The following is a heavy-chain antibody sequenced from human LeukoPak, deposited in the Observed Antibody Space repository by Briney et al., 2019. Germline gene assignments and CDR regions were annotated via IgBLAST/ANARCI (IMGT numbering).Heavy chain of an antibody. CDR2: IYYSGST. Sequence: PSETLSLTCTVSGGSISSYYWSWIRQPPGKGLEWIGYIYYSGSTNYNPSLKSRVTISIDTSKNQFSLKLSSVTAADTAVYYCASGSSWSVYYYYYGMDVWGQGTTVTVSS. CDR1: GGSISSYY. J-gene: IGHJ6*02. D-gene: IGHD6-13*01. V-gene: IGHV4-59*12. CDR3: ASGSSWSVYYYYYGMDV.